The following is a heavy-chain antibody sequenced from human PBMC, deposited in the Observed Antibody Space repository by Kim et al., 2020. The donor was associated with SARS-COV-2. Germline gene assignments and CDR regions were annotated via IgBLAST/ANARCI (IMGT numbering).Heavy chain of an antibody. D-gene: IGHD3-3*01. CDR3: ARGRSITIFGVVKS. J-gene: IGHJ4*02. CDR1: GGSFSGYY. V-gene: IGHV4-34*01. CDR2: INHSGST. Sequence: SETLSLTCAVYGGSFSGYYWSWIRQPPGKGLEWIGEINHSGSTNYNPSLKSRVTISVDTSKNQFSLKLSSVTAADTAVYYCARGRSITIFGVVKSGGQGTLVTVSS.